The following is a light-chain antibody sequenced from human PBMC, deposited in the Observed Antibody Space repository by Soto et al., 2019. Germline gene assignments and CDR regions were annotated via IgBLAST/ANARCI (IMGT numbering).Light chain of an antibody. CDR1: QSVSNN. V-gene: IGKV3-15*01. Sequence: EIVMTQSPATLSLSPGERATLSCRASQSVSNNYLAWYQQKPGQAPRLLIYGASTRATGIPARFSGSGSGTEFTLTINSLQSEDFAVYYCQQYNNWPRTFGQGTKVDI. CDR3: QQYNNWPRT. CDR2: GAS. J-gene: IGKJ1*01.